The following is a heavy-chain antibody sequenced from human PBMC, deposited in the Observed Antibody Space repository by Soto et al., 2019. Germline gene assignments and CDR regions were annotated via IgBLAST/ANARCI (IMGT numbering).Heavy chain of an antibody. CDR1: GFTFSDHY. CDR3: VRDSGRGFHFAY. CDR2: IRNRPNSYTT. V-gene: IGHV3-72*01. Sequence: GGSLRLSCAASGFTFSDHYMDWFRQAPGKGLEWVGRIRNRPNSYTTQYAASVKGRFAVLRDDSENLVYLQMNDLKTEDTAVYYCVRDSGRGFHFAYWGQGAQVTVSS. J-gene: IGHJ4*02. D-gene: IGHD3-10*01.